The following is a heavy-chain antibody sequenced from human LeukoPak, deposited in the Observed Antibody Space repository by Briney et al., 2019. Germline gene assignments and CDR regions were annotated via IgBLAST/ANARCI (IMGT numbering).Heavy chain of an antibody. D-gene: IGHD3-16*01. Sequence: ASVKVSCKASNNTLSNNGITWVRQAPGQGLEWMGWISGYNTYTTYAQKFQDRVTMTKDTSTSTAYMEMRSLRSGDTAIYYCARVRLVWGMETFDLWGQGTMVTVSS. V-gene: IGHV1-18*01. CDR1: NNTLSNNG. CDR3: ARVRLVWGMETFDL. J-gene: IGHJ3*01. CDR2: ISGYNTYT.